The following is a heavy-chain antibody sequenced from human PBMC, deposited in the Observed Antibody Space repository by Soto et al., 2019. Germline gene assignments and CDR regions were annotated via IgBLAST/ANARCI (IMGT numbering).Heavy chain of an antibody. J-gene: IGHJ6*02. D-gene: IGHD3-10*01. CDR1: GGSVSSSSSY. V-gene: IGHV4-39*01. CDR3: ARQSEYYYASGRAAPLYGLDV. Sequence: QLLLQESGPGLVKPSETLSLTCTVSGGSVSSSSSYWGWIRQPPGKGLEWIGSAYYSGSTYYNPSRGSRVTITVDTSKNQFSLKLSSVTAADTAVYYCARQSEYYYASGRAAPLYGLDVWGQGTTVTVSS. CDR2: AYYSGST.